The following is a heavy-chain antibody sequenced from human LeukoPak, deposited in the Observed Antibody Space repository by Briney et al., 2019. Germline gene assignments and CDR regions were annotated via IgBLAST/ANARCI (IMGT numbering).Heavy chain of an antibody. D-gene: IGHD1-26*01. Sequence: GRSLRLSCAASGFTFSSYGMHWVRQAPGKGLEWVAVISYDGSNKYYADSVKGRFTISRDNAKNSLYLQMNSLRAEDTAVYYCARGFPQWETFDYWGQGTLVTVSS. CDR2: ISYDGSNK. J-gene: IGHJ4*02. CDR1: GFTFSSYG. CDR3: ARGFPQWETFDY. V-gene: IGHV3-30*03.